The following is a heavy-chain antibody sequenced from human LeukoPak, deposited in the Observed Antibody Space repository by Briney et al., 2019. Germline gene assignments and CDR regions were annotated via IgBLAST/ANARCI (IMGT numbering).Heavy chain of an antibody. J-gene: IGHJ5*02. CDR1: GYTFTSYG. Sequence: GASVKVSCKASGYTFTSYGISWVRQAPGQGLEWMGWISAYNGNTNYAQKLQGRVTMPTDTSTSTAYMELRSLRSEDTAVYYCAREDSYCGGDCYNWFDPWGQGTLVTVSS. V-gene: IGHV1-18*01. D-gene: IGHD2-21*02. CDR3: AREDSYCGGDCYNWFDP. CDR2: ISAYNGNT.